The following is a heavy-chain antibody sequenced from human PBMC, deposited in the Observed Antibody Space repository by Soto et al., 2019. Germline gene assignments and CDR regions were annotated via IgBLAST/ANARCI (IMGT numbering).Heavy chain of an antibody. D-gene: IGHD6-13*01. J-gene: IGHJ4*02. CDR1: GGSIISYY. CDR2: IYYSGST. V-gene: IGHV4-59*01. Sequence: SDTLSLTCTVYGGSIISYYWSWIRQPPGMGLEWIGYIYYSGSTNYNPSLKSRVTISVDTSKNQFSLKLSSVTAADTVVYYCARARTAGTLVYFDYWGQGTLVTVS. CDR3: ARARTAGTLVYFDY.